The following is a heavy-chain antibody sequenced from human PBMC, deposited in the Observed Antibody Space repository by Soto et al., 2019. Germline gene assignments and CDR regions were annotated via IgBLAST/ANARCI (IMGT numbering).Heavy chain of an antibody. CDR3: ARTAAPWYHYYYYYGMDV. V-gene: IGHV4-59*08. Sequence: SETLSLTCTVSGGSISSYCWSWIRQPPGKGLEWIGYIYYSGSTNYNPSLKSRVTISVDTSKNQFSLKLSSVTAADTAVYYCARTAAPWYHYYYYYGMDVWGQGTTVTVSS. D-gene: IGHD6-13*01. CDR1: GGSISSYC. CDR2: IYYSGST. J-gene: IGHJ6*02.